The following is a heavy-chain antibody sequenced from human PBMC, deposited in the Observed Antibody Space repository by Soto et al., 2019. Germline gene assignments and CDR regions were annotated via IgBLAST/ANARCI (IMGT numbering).Heavy chain of an antibody. Sequence: QITLKESGPTLVKPTQTLTLTCSFSGLSLSTSGEAVGWXRXPPGKALEWLALIYWDDDKLFNPTLKTRLTXXXXXXXXXXXXXXXXXXXXXXXTYSCVHXXSASPAGWFVPWGQGILVTVSS. CDR1: GLSLSTSGEA. CDR2: IYWDDDK. J-gene: IGHJ5*02. V-gene: IGHV2-5*02. CDR3: VHXXSASPAGWFVP. D-gene: IGHD2-21*01.